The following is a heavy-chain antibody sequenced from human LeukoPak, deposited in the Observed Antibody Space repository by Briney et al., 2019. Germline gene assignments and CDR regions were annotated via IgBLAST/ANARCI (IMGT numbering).Heavy chain of an antibody. CDR2: INPNSGGT. Sequence: ASVKVSCKASGYTFTGYYMHWVRQAPGQELEWMGWINPNSGGTNYAQKFQGRVTMTRDTSISTAYMELSRLRSDDTAVYYCARDGTSSGYVYYMDVWGKGTTVTVSS. D-gene: IGHD3-22*01. CDR1: GYTFTGYY. V-gene: IGHV1-2*02. J-gene: IGHJ6*03. CDR3: ARDGTSSGYVYYMDV.